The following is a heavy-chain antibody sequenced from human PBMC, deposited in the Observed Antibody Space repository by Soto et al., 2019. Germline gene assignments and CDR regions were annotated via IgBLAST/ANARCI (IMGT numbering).Heavy chain of an antibody. D-gene: IGHD1-26*01. CDR3: HQHPVGY. Sequence: PGGSLRLSCAASGFTFSTYWMHWVRQAPGKGLEWVSHINNDGSRTYYADSVKGRFTISRDNAKNALYLQMNTLRAEDTAVYYWHQHPVGYWGQGPLVTVSS. J-gene: IGHJ4*02. V-gene: IGHV3-74*01. CDR2: INNDGSRT. CDR1: GFTFSTYW.